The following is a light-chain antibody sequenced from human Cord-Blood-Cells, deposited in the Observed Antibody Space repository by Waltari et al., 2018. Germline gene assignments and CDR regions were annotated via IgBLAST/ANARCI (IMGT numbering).Light chain of an antibody. Sequence: DIQMTQSPSPLSASVGGRVTITCRASQSISSYLNWYQQKPGKAPKLLIYAASSLQSGVPSRFSGSGSGTDFTLTISSLQPEDFATYYCQQSYSTPLTFGPGTKVDIK. V-gene: IGKV1-39*01. CDR2: AAS. J-gene: IGKJ3*01. CDR1: QSISSY. CDR3: QQSYSTPLT.